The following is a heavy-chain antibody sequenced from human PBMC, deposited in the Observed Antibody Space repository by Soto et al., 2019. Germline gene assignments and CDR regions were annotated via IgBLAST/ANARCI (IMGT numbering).Heavy chain of an antibody. Sequence: QVQLVQSGAEVKKPGASVKVSCKASGYTFTSYGISWVRQAPGQGLEWMGWISAYNGNTNYAQKLQGRVTMTTDTSTSTAYMELRSLRSDDTSVYYCARDYCSGGSCYSPLYYYGMDVWGLGTTVTVSS. CDR1: GYTFTSYG. CDR2: ISAYNGNT. D-gene: IGHD2-15*01. V-gene: IGHV1-18*01. CDR3: ARDYCSGGSCYSPLYYYGMDV. J-gene: IGHJ6*02.